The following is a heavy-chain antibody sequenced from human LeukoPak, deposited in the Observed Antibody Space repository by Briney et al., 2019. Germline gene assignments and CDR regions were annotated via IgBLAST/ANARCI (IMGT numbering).Heavy chain of an antibody. CDR1: GYTFTGYY. D-gene: IGHD3-22*01. J-gene: IGHJ4*02. V-gene: IGHV1-24*01. CDR2: FDPEDGET. CDR3: ATFSGMISAYYYY. Sequence: ASVKVSCKASGYTFTGYYMHWVRQAPGKGPEWMGGFDPEDGETIYAQKFQGRVTMTEDKSTDTAYMELSSLRSEDTAVYYCATFSGMISAYYYYWGQGTLVTVSS.